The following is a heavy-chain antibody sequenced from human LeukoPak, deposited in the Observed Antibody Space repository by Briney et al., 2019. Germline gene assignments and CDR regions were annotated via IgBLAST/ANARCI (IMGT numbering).Heavy chain of an antibody. D-gene: IGHD6-19*01. Sequence: QSGGSLRLSCTGSGFSFSDYAMTWVRQAPGKGLEWVGFIRNKANGATADYAASVKGRFTISRDDSKTTAYLQMNSLKTEDTAVYYCSRAYTTGWLGINDFWGQGVLVTVSS. CDR1: GFSFSDYA. CDR3: SRAYTTGWLGINDF. V-gene: IGHV3-49*04. J-gene: IGHJ4*02. CDR2: IRNKANGATA.